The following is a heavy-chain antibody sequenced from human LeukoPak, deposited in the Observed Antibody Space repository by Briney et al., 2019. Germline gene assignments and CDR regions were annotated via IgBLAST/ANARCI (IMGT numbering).Heavy chain of an antibody. J-gene: IGHJ4*02. CDR1: GFTFSSYE. V-gene: IGHV3-48*03. Sequence: PGGSLRLSCAASGFTFSSYEMNWVRQAPGKGLEWVSYISSSGSTIYYADSVKGRFTISRDNAKNSLYLQMSSLRAEDTAVYYCARDRDHLYYFDYWGQGTLVTVSS. CDR3: ARDRDHLYYFDY. CDR2: ISSSGSTI.